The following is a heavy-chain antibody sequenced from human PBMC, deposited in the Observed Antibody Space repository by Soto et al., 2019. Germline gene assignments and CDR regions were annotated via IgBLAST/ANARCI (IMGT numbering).Heavy chain of an antibody. Sequence: EVQPLQSGGGLVQPGGSLTLSCAASGFTFSDYTMTWVRQAPGKVLECVSVILSDYNTYYADSVRGRFTISRDNSKNTLSLEMNSLRAEDTAVYFCARRTSGYFGYWGQGALVTVSS. V-gene: IGHV3-23*03. CDR1: GFTFSDYT. J-gene: IGHJ4*02. CDR2: ILSDYNT. D-gene: IGHD6-19*01. CDR3: ARRTSGYFGY.